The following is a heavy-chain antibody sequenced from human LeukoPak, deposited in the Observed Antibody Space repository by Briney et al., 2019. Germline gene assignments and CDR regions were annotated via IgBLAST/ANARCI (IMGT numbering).Heavy chain of an antibody. CDR3: ARNDYSSSSYFY. Sequence: GGSLRLSCGASGFNFSSYEMNWVRQAPGKGLEWVSYISSGGSAIYYADSVKGRFTISRDNAKNSLYLQMNSLRAEDTAVYYCARNDYSSSSYFYWGQGTLVTVSS. CDR1: GFNFSSYE. J-gene: IGHJ4*02. V-gene: IGHV3-48*03. D-gene: IGHD6-6*01. CDR2: ISSGGSAI.